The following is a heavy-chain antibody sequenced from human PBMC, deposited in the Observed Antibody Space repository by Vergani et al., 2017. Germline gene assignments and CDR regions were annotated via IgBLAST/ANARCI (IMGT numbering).Heavy chain of an antibody. J-gene: IGHJ4*02. V-gene: IGHV3-48*03. CDR2: ISRSGSTI. CDR3: ASGLDYDFWSGYRDY. D-gene: IGHD3-3*01. Sequence: EVQLVESGGGLVQPGGSLRLSCAASGFTFSSYELNWVRQAPGKGLEWVSYISRSGSTIYYADSVKGRFTISRDNAKNSLYLQMNSLRAEDTAVYYCASGLDYDFWSGYRDYWGQGTLVTVSS. CDR1: GFTFSSYE.